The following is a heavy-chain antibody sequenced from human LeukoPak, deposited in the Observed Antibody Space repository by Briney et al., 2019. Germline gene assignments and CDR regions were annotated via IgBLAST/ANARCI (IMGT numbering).Heavy chain of an antibody. V-gene: IGHV1-69*04. J-gene: IGHJ4*02. CDR2: IIPILGIA. Sequence: VKVSCKASGGTFSSYAISWVRQAPGQGLEWMGRIIPILGIANYAQKFQGRVTITADRSTSTAYMELRSLSSEDTAVYYCATWPPDSNTEFDYWGQGTLVTVSS. D-gene: IGHD3-22*01. CDR3: ATWPPDSNTEFDY. CDR1: GGTFSSYA.